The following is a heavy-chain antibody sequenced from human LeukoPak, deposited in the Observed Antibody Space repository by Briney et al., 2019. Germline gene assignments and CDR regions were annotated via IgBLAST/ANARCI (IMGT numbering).Heavy chain of an antibody. CDR2: IRFDGSNK. D-gene: IGHD6-19*01. CDR1: GFTFSSYG. CDR3: ARTKQWLDDAFDI. J-gene: IGHJ3*02. Sequence: GGSLRLSCAASGFTFSSYGMHWVRQAPGKGLEWVAFIRFDGSNKYYADSVKGRFTISRDNAKNSLYLQMNSLRAEDTAVYYCARTKQWLDDAFDIWGQGTMVTVSS. V-gene: IGHV3-30*02.